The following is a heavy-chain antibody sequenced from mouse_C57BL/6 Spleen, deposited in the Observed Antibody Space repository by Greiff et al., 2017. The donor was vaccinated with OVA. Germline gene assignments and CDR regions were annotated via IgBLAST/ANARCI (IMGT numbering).Heavy chain of an antibody. V-gene: IGHV1-5*01. Sequence: EVQVVESGTVLARPGASVKMSCKTSGYTFTSYWMHWVKQRPGQGLEWIGAIYPGNSDTSYNQKFKGKAKLTAVTSASTAYMELSSLTNEDSAVYYCTRDYDYDEGFAYWGQGTLVTVSA. CDR3: TRDYDYDEGFAY. CDR2: IYPGNSDT. D-gene: IGHD2-4*01. J-gene: IGHJ3*01. CDR1: GYTFTSYW.